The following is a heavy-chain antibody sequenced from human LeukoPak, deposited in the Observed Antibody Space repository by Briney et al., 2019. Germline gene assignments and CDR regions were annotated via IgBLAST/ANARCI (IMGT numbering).Heavy chain of an antibody. D-gene: IGHD2-2*01. CDR1: GGSISSGGYY. CDR3: ARLYCTTTNCYVVYYFDY. J-gene: IGHJ4*02. V-gene: IGHV4-39*07. Sequence: SETLSLTCTVSGGSISSGGYYWSWIRQPPGKGLEWIGSIYHGGSTYYNPSLKSRVTITVDTSKNQFSLRLSSVTAADTAVYYCARLYCTTTNCYVVYYFDYWGQGTLVTVSS. CDR2: IYHGGST.